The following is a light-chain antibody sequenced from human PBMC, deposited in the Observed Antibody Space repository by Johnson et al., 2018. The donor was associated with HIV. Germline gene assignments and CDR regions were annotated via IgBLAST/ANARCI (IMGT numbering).Light chain of an antibody. CDR1: SSNIGNNY. J-gene: IGLJ1*01. CDR3: GTCDNSLSAFV. V-gene: IGLV1-51*02. CDR2: ENN. Sequence: QSVLTQPPSVSAAPGQKVTISCSGSSSNIGNNYVSWYQQLPGTAPKLLIYENNKRPSGIPDRFSGSKSGTSATLGITGLQTGDEADYYGGTCDNSLSAFVFGSGTKVAVL.